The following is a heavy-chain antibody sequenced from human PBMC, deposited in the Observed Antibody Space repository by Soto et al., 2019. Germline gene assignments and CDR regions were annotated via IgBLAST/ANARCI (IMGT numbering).Heavy chain of an antibody. CDR3: ARLGQITIFGVVINHYYYYGMDV. CDR2: ISAYNGNT. V-gene: IGHV1-18*01. Sequence: ASVKVSCKASGYTFTSYDIYWVRQATGQGLEWMGWISAYNGNTNYAQKLQGRVTMTTDTSTSTAYMELRSLRSDDTAVYYCARLGQITIFGVVINHYYYYGMDVWGQGTTVTVSS. J-gene: IGHJ6*02. CDR1: GYTFTSYD. D-gene: IGHD3-3*01.